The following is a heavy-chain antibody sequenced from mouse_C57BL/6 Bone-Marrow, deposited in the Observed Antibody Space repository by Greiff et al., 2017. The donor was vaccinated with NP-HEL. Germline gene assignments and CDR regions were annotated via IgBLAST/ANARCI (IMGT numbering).Heavy chain of an antibody. CDR3: ARPITTVVATGPLDY. CDR1: GFTFSDYG. V-gene: IGHV5-17*01. CDR2: ISSGSSTI. Sequence: EVKVVESGGGLVKPGGSLKLSCAASGFTFSDYGMHWVRQAPEKGLEWVAYISSGSSTIYYADTVKGRFTISRDNAKNTLFLQMTSLRSEDTAMYYCARPITTVVATGPLDYWGQGTTLTVSS. J-gene: IGHJ2*01. D-gene: IGHD1-1*01.